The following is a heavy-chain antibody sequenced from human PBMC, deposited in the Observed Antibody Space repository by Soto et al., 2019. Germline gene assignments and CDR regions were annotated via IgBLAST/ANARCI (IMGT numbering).Heavy chain of an antibody. J-gene: IGHJ4*02. CDR2: ISYDGSNK. CDR1: GFTFSSYG. V-gene: IGHV3-30*18. CDR3: AKDLSYYDSSRSYYDVSDY. Sequence: PGGSLRLSCAASGFTFSSYGMHWVRQAPGKGLEWVAVISYDGSNKYYADSVKGRFTISRDNSKNTLYLQMNSLRAEDTAVYYCAKDLSYYDSSRSYYDVSDYWGQGT. D-gene: IGHD3-22*01.